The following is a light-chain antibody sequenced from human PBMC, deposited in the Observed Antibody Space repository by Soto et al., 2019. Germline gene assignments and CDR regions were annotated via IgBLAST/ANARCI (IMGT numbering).Light chain of an antibody. CDR3: LLSYNGPYV. Sequence: QAVVTQEPSLTVSPGGTVTLTCGSSTGAVTNGHYPYWFQQKPGQAPRTLIYDTTNRHSWTPARFSGSLLGGKAALTLSGAQPEDAAYYYCLLSYNGPYVFGPVTQLTVL. CDR2: DTT. CDR1: TGAVTNGHY. J-gene: IGLJ1*01. V-gene: IGLV7-46*01.